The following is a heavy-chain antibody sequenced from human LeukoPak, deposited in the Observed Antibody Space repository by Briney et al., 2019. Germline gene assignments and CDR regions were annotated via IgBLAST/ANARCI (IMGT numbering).Heavy chain of an antibody. CDR1: GGSFSGYY. CDR2: INHSGST. D-gene: IGHD1-7*01. Sequence: SETLSLTCAVYGGSFSGYYWSWLRQPPGKGLGWIGEINHSGSTNYNPSLKSRVTISVDTSKNQFSLKLSSVTAADTAVYYCARDLSNWNSVWAFWGQGTLVTVSS. J-gene: IGHJ4*02. V-gene: IGHV4-34*01. CDR3: ARDLSNWNSVWAF.